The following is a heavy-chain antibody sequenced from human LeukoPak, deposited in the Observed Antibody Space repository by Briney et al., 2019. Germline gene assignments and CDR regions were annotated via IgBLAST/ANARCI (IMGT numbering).Heavy chain of an antibody. CDR2: ISGSGGST. CDR1: GFTFSSYA. V-gene: IGHV3-23*01. CDR3: AKKPSGGATIGDNWFDP. Sequence: GGSLRLSCAASGFTFSSYAMSWVRQAPGKGLEWVSAISGSGGSTYYADSVKGRFTISRDNSKNTLYLQMNSLGAEDTAVYYCAKKPSGGATIGDNWFDPWGQGTLVTVSS. J-gene: IGHJ5*02. D-gene: IGHD1-26*01.